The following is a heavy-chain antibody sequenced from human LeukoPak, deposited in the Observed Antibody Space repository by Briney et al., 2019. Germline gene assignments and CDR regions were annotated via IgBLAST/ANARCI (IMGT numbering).Heavy chain of an antibody. CDR1: GGSISSYY. Sequence: PSETLSLTCTVSGGSISSYYWSWIRQPPGKGLEGVGYIYYSGSTNYNGSRKSRVNISVDTSKNQFSLKLSSVTAADTAVYYCARVYYDSSGYPEIYYYYYMDVWGKGTTVTVSS. V-gene: IGHV4-59*01. D-gene: IGHD3-22*01. J-gene: IGHJ6*03. CDR3: ARVYYDSSGYPEIYYYYYMDV. CDR2: IYYSGST.